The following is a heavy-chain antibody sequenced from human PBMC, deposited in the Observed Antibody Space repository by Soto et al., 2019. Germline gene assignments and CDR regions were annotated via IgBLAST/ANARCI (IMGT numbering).Heavy chain of an antibody. D-gene: IGHD6-13*01. V-gene: IGHV5-51*01. CDR1: GYNFPNSW. CDR2: IYAGDSDS. J-gene: IGHJ6*01. Sequence: EVQLVQSGAEVKKPGESLKISCKASGYNFPNSWIGWVRQMPGKGLEWMGVIYAGDSDSKYRPSFQGQVTMSVDKSISPAQLQGSSPKASGTRIYYWARTATRKAGGLWGQGTPVTVPP. CDR3: ARTATRKAGGL.